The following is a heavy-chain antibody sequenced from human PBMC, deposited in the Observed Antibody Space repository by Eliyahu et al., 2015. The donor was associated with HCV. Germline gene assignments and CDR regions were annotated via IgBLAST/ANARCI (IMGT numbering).Heavy chain of an antibody. CDR1: GGSFXGYY. Sequence: QVQLQQWGAGLLKPSETLSLTCAVYGGSFXGYYWTWIRQPPGKGLEWVGEITHSGSTNYNPSLKSRVIISVDTSKNQFSLNLSSVTAADTAVYYCARGWSGGSYGVNFQHWGEGTLVTVSS. CDR2: ITHSGST. J-gene: IGHJ1*01. V-gene: IGHV4-34*01. CDR3: ARGWSGGSYGVNFQH. D-gene: IGHD1-26*01.